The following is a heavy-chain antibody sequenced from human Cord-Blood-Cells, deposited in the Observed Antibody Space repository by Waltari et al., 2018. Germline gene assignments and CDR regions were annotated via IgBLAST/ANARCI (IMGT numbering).Heavy chain of an antibody. CDR1: GGSISSSSYY. CDR2: IYYSGST. CDR3: ASSPRYYDFWSGYYNWFDP. J-gene: IGHJ5*02. D-gene: IGHD3-3*01. V-gene: IGHV4-39*01. Sequence: QLQLQESGPGLVKPSETLSLTCTVSGGSISSSSYYWGWIRQPPGTGLEWIGSIYYSGSTYYNPSLKSRVTISVDTSKNQFSLKLSSVTAADTAVYYCASSPRYYDFWSGYYNWFDPWGQGTLVTVSS.